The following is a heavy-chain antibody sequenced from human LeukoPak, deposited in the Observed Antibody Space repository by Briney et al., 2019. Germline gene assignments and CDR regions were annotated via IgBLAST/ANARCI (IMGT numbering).Heavy chain of an antibody. J-gene: IGHJ4*02. CDR2: ISSSSSYI. V-gene: IGHV3-21*01. D-gene: IGHD2-2*01. CDR1: GFTFSSYS. Sequence: KPGGSLRLSCAASGFTFSSYSMTWVRQAPGKGLEWVSSISSSSSYIYYADSVKGRFTISRDNAKNSLYLQMNSLRAEDTAVYYCARDRTAYCSSTSCYPGRTFDYWGQGTLVTVSS. CDR3: ARDRTAYCSSTSCYPGRTFDY.